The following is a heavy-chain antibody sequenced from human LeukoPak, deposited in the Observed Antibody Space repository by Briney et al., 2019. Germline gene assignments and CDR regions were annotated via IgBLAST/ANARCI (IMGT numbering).Heavy chain of an antibody. V-gene: IGHV1-18*01. CDR2: ISAYNGNT. CDR3: ARGSGYYTTYYYYYMDV. J-gene: IGHJ6*03. CDR1: GYTFTSYG. Sequence: ASVKVSCKASGYTFTSYGISWVRQAPGQGLEWMGWISAYNGNTNYAQKLQGRVTMITDTSTSTAYMELRSLRSDDTAVYYCARGSGYYTTYYYYYMDVWGKGTTVTVSS. D-gene: IGHD3-3*01.